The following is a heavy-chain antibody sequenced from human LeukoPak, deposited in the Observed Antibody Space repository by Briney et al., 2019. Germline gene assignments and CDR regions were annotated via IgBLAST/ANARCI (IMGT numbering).Heavy chain of an antibody. CDR3: ARQLDSRYSSSSVEAVAGDPDY. V-gene: IGHV4-39*01. CDR1: GGSFSSSNNF. CDR2: IYHSGIT. J-gene: IGHJ4*02. D-gene: IGHD6-6*01. Sequence: PSETLSLTCTVSGGSFSSSNNFWGWIRQPPGKGLEWIGSIYHSGITYYNPSLKSRVTISVDTSKNQFSLKLSSVTAADTAVYYCARQLDSRYSSSSVEAVAGDPDYWGQGTLVTVSS.